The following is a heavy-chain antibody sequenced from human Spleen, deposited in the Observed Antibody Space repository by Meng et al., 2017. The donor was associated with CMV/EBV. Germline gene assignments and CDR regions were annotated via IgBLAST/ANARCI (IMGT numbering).Heavy chain of an antibody. D-gene: IGHD3-3*01. Sequence: ASVKVSCKASGYTFPSYGISWVRQAPGQGLEWMGWISAYNGKTNYAQKLQGRVTMTTDTPTSTAYIELRSLRSHDTAVYYCARESLRFLEWLLLESLYYWGQGTLVTVSS. CDR2: ISAYNGKT. CDR3: ARESLRFLEWLLLESLYY. V-gene: IGHV1-18*01. J-gene: IGHJ4*02. CDR1: GYTFPSYG.